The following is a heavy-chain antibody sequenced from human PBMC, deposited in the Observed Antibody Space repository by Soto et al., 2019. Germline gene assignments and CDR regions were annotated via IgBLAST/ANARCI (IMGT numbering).Heavy chain of an antibody. CDR3: AKVLAVTTFGFYYYGMDG. CDR1: GFTFSSYG. Sequence: PGGSLRLSCAASGFTFSSYGMHWVRQAPGKGLEWVAVISYDGSNKYYADSVKGRFTISRDNSKNTLYLQMNSLRAEDTAVYYCAKVLAVTTFGFYYYGMDGWGQGTTVTVSS. D-gene: IGHD4-4*01. V-gene: IGHV3-30*18. CDR2: ISYDGSNK. J-gene: IGHJ6*02.